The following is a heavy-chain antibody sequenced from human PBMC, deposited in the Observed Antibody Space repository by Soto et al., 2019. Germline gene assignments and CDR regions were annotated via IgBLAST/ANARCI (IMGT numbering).Heavy chain of an antibody. CDR1: GYAFTNYY. Sequence: ASVKVSCKASGYAFTNYYMHWARQAPGQGLEWMGIINPSGGGTSYAQKFQGRLTVTRDTSTSTVYMELRTLRSEDTAVYYCARDRGGGPFEGYDFWSGYPPDGMDVWGQGTTVTAPQ. J-gene: IGHJ6*01. CDR2: INPSGGGT. D-gene: IGHD3-3*01. V-gene: IGHV1-46*01. CDR3: ARDRGGGPFEGYDFWSGYPPDGMDV.